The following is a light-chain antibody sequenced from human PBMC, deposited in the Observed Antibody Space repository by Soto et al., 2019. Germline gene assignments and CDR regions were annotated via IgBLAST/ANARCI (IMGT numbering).Light chain of an antibody. V-gene: IGLV2-14*01. J-gene: IGLJ2*01. CDR2: EVS. CDR1: SSDVGGYNY. CDR3: NSRTSSGSSV. Sequence: QSALTQPASVSGSPGQSITISCTGASSDVGGYNYVSWYQQHPGRAPKLMLYEVSKRPSGVSNRFSGSKSGNTASLTISGLQADVEAEYYCNSRTSSGSSVFGGGTKVTVL.